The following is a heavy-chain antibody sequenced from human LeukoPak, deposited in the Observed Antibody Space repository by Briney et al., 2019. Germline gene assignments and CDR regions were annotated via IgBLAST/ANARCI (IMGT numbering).Heavy chain of an antibody. CDR1: GYTFTGYY. CDR2: INAGNGNT. CDR3: ARVGGSQEIDY. D-gene: IGHD1-26*01. V-gene: IGHV1-3*03. Sequence: ASVKVSCKASGYTFTGYYMHWVRQAPGQRLYWMGWINAGNGNTKYSQEFQGRVTITRDTSASTAYMELSSLRSEDMAVYYCARVGGSQEIDYWGQGTLVTVSS. J-gene: IGHJ4*02.